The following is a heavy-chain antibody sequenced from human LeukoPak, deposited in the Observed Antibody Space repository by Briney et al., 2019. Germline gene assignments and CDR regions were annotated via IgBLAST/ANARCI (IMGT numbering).Heavy chain of an antibody. CDR1: GYIFTSYW. CDR2: IYPGDSDT. Sequence: GESLKISCKGAGYIFTSYWIGWVRQMPGKGLELMGIIYPGDSDTRYSPSFQGQVTISADKSISTAYLQWSSLKASDTAMYYCARPGSSSWYWAFDIWGQGTMVTVSS. D-gene: IGHD6-13*01. CDR3: ARPGSSSWYWAFDI. J-gene: IGHJ3*02. V-gene: IGHV5-51*01.